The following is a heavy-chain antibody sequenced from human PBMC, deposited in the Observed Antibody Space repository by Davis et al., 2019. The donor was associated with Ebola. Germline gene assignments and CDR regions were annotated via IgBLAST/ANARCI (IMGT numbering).Heavy chain of an antibody. V-gene: IGHV3-23*01. D-gene: IGHD3-9*01. CDR1: GFTFSSYA. CDR2: ISGSGGST. J-gene: IGHJ4*02. Sequence: PGGSLRLSCAASGFTFSSYAMSWVRQAPGKGLEWVSAISGSGGSTYYADSVQGRFTISRDNSKNTLYLQMNSLRAEDTAVYYCAKGGDILTGYYSVDYWGQGTLVTVSS. CDR3: AKGGDILTGYYSVDY.